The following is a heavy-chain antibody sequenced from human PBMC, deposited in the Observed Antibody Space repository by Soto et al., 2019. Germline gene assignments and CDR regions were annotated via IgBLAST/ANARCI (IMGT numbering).Heavy chain of an antibody. CDR3: ARTTSSWYN. Sequence: GGTLRLSCAASGFTFSNYSMNGLRRPPGKGLEWVSGISGSGGSTYYADSVKGRFTISRDNSKNTLYLQMNSLRAEDTAVYYCARTTSSWYNWGQGTLVTVSS. CDR1: GFTFSNYS. J-gene: IGHJ4*02. D-gene: IGHD6-13*01. CDR2: ISGSGGST. V-gene: IGHV3-23*01.